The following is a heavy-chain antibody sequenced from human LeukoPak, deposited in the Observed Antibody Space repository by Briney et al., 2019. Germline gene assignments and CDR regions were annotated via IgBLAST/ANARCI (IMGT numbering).Heavy chain of an antibody. V-gene: IGHV3-33*01. CDR1: GFTFSSYG. D-gene: IGHD2-21*02. CDR2: IWHDGSNK. Sequence: GGSLRLSCAASGFTFSSYGMHWVRQAPGKGLEWVAVIWHDGSNKYYADSGKGRFTISRDNAKNSLYLQMNSLRAEDTAVYYCARDECLGGDCYSWYFDLWGRGTLVTVSS. CDR3: ARDECLGGDCYSWYFDL. J-gene: IGHJ2*01.